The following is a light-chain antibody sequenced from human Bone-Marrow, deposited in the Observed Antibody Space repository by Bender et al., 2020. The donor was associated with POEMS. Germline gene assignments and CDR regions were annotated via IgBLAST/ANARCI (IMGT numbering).Light chain of an antibody. J-gene: IGLJ3*02. CDR3: CSYAGGDTWV. Sequence: QSALTQPASVSASPGRSITISCTGTTNDVGTYNRVSWYQQNPGQPPKVIIYGDFRRPSGISTRFSGSKSGNTASLTIAGLQPEDEASYYCCSYAGGDTWVFGGGTKVTVL. CDR1: TNDVGTYNR. V-gene: IGLV2-23*01. CDR2: GDF.